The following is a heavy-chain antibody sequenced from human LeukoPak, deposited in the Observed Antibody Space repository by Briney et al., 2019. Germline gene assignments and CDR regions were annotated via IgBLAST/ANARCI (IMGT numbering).Heavy chain of an antibody. CDR3: ARVARSMSSSSEDC. D-gene: IGHD6-13*01. J-gene: IGHJ4*02. CDR2: IYTSGST. CDR1: GGSISSGSHY. Sequence: PSQTLSLTCTVSGGSISSGSHYWNWIRQPAGKVLEWIGRIYTSGSTNYNPSLKSRVTISVDTSKNQFSLKLNSVTAADTAVYYCARVARSMSSSSEDCWGQGTLVTVSS. V-gene: IGHV4-61*02.